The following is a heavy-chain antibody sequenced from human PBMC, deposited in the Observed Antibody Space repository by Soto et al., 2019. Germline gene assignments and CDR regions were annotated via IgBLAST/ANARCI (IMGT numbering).Heavy chain of an antibody. CDR3: ARDCTNGVCYTPRDYGMDV. Sequence: ASVKVSCKASGYTFTSYGISWVRQAPGQGLEWMGWISAYNGNTNYAQKLQGRVTMTTDTSTSTAYMELRSLRSDDTAVYYCARDCTNGVCYTPRDYGMDVWGQGTTVTVSS. CDR1: GYTFTSYG. D-gene: IGHD2-8*01. J-gene: IGHJ6*02. V-gene: IGHV1-18*01. CDR2: ISAYNGNT.